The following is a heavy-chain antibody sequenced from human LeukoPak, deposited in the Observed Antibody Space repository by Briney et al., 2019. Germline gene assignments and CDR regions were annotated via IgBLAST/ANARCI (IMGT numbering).Heavy chain of an antibody. J-gene: IGHJ3*02. CDR2: INPSGGST. CDR3: ARPLAVAGTRNAFNI. CDR1: GYTFTSYY. V-gene: IGHV1-46*01. D-gene: IGHD6-19*01. Sequence: ASVKVSCKASGYTFTSYYMHWVRQAPGQGLEWMGIINPSGGSTSYAQKFQGRVTMTRDTSITTAYMELSSLRSDDTAVYYCARPLAVAGTRNAFNIWGPGTMVTVSS.